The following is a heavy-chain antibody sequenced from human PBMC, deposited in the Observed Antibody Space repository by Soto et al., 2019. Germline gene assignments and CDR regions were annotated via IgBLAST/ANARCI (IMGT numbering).Heavy chain of an antibody. CDR3: ASHSLYSSTWPFDY. CDR1: GFTFSDHY. D-gene: IGHD6-13*01. Sequence: EVQLVESGGGLVQPGGSLRISCAASGFTFSDHYMDWVRQAPGKGLEWVGRTRNKANSYTTEYAASVKGRFTISRDDSKNSLYLQMNSLKTEDTAVYYCASHSLYSSTWPFDYWGQGTLVTVSS. J-gene: IGHJ4*02. V-gene: IGHV3-72*01. CDR2: TRNKANSYTT.